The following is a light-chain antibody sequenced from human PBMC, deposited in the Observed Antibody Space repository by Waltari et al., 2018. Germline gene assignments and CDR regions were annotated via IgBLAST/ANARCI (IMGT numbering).Light chain of an antibody. CDR3: QHYNNYPPT. V-gene: IGKV1-5*03. Sequence: DIQMTQSPSTLSASVGVRVTITCRASQSISSWLAWYQQKPGKAPKLLIYKASSLQSDVPSRFSGSGSGTEFTLTISSLQPDDFATFYCQHYNNYPPTFGGGTKVEIK. CDR1: QSISSW. J-gene: IGKJ4*01. CDR2: KAS.